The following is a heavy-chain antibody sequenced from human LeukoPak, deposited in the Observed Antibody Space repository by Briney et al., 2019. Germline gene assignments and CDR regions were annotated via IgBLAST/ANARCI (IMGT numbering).Heavy chain of an antibody. D-gene: IGHD3-10*01. CDR2: ISGSGGST. Sequence: GGSLRLSCAASGFTFSNYGMSWVRQAPGKGLEWVSAISGSGGSTYYADSVKGRFTISRDNAKNSLYLQMNSLRAEDTAVYYCARGGVLLWFGESNPGGGFDYWGQGTLVTVSS. CDR1: GFTFSNYG. CDR3: ARGGVLLWFGESNPGGGFDY. J-gene: IGHJ4*02. V-gene: IGHV3-23*01.